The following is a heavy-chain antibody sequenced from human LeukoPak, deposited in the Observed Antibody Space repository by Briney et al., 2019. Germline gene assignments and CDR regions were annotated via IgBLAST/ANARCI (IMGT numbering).Heavy chain of an antibody. CDR3: ARALNDYGDYGEGYFDY. V-gene: IGHV3-21*01. D-gene: IGHD4-17*01. Sequence: GGSLRLSCAASGFTFSSYSMNWVRQAPGKGLEWVSSISSSSSYIYYADSVKGRFTISRDNAKNSLYLQMNSLRAEDTAVYYCARALNDYGDYGEGYFDYWDQGTLVTVSS. CDR1: GFTFSSYS. CDR2: ISSSSSYI. J-gene: IGHJ4*02.